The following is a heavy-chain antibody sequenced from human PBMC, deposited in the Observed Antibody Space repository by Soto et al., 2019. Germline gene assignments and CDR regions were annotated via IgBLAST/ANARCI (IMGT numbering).Heavy chain of an antibody. CDR1: GYTFTNYY. V-gene: IGHV1-46*01. CDR3: ALSTIGMTNGYDY. D-gene: IGHD1-1*01. J-gene: IGHJ4*01. CDR2: INPRGEST. Sequence: QVQLVQSGAEVKKPGASVKVSCKASGYTFTNYYMHWVRQAPGQGLEWMGMINPRGESTSYAQKFRGRVTVTRDTSTTTGYMELTRLRSEDTAVYYCALSTIGMTNGYDYWGHGTLVTVSS.